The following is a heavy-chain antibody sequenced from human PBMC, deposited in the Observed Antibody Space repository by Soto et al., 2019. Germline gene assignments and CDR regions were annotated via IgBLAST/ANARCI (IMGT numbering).Heavy chain of an antibody. J-gene: IGHJ5*02. D-gene: IGHD2-2*02. CDR3: ARDWCSSTTRYTTGRWFDP. V-gene: IGHV1-18*01. CDR1: GYIFTNYG. CDR2: ISVHNGNT. Sequence: ASVKVSCKASGYIFTNYGISWVRQAPGQGPEWMGWISVHNGNTNYAQKFQGRVTMSTDTSTSTAYLELRSLRADDSAVYYCARDWCSSTTRYTTGRWFDPWGQGTLVTVS.